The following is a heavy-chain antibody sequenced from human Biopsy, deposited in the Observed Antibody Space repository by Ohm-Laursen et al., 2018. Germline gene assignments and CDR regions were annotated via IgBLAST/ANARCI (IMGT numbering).Heavy chain of an antibody. Sequence: SVKVSCKASGGTFTNYAISWVRQAPGQGLEWVGGIIPLFNTANYAQKFQGRVTITADKSTTTAYMELSSLTSVDTAVYYCARDFNYDGGGSFNFDYWGQGTLVTVSS. J-gene: IGHJ4*02. CDR1: GGTFTNYA. V-gene: IGHV1-69*06. CDR2: IIPLFNTA. D-gene: IGHD3-22*01. CDR3: ARDFNYDGGGSFNFDY.